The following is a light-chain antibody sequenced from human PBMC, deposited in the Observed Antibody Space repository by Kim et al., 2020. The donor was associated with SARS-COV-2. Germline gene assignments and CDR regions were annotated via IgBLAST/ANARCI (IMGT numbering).Light chain of an antibody. J-gene: IGLJ1*01. V-gene: IGLV2-8*01. Sequence: QSVTRPCTGPSSGVGGYNYVSWHQQHPGKAPKLIIYDVNNRPAGVPNRFAGSKSGNTASLTVYGLQAEDEADYYCSSYAGTNNFYVFGTGTKVTVL. CDR2: DVN. CDR1: SSGVGGYNY. CDR3: SSYAGTNNFYV.